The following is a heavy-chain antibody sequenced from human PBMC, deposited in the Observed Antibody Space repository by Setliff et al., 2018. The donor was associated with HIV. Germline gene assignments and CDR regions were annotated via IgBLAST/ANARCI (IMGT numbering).Heavy chain of an antibody. D-gene: IGHD3-10*01. CDR2: MNPNSGAT. J-gene: IGHJ6*04. CDR3: ASGKGVRGVIIRGGLDV. Sequence: GASVKASCKTSGHPFSNYDIIWVRRATGQGLEWMGWMNPNSGATGYAQKFKDRFIMTRDTSISTAYMELSSLTSEDTAVYYCASGKGVRGVIIRGGLDVWGKGTTVTVSS. CDR1: GHPFSNYD. V-gene: IGHV1-8*01.